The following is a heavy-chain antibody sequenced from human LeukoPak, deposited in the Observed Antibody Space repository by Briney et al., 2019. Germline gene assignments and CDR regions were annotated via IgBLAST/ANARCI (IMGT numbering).Heavy chain of an antibody. CDR3: AKDPYYYDSSGYYYVD. J-gene: IGHJ4*02. Sequence: PGGSLRLSCAASGFTFSSYAMSWVRQAPGKGLEWVSAISGSGGSTYYADSVKGRFTISRDNSKNTLYLQMNSLRAEDTAVYYCAKDPYYYDSSGYYYVDWGQGTLVTVSS. CDR2: ISGSGGST. V-gene: IGHV3-23*01. CDR1: GFTFSSYA. D-gene: IGHD3-22*01.